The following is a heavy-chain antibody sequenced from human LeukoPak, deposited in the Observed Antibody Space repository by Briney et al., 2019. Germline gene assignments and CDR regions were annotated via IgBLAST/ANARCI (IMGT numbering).Heavy chain of an antibody. V-gene: IGHV3-23*01. CDR2: ISGSVGST. D-gene: IGHD3-10*01. J-gene: IGHJ6*03. Sequence: GGSLRLSCVASEFTFSGYAMSWVRQVPGKGLEWVSVISGSVGSTYYADSLKGRFTISRDNSKNTLYLQINSLRAEDTAVYYCAKDRQGFGFGEQLEYYYMDVWGKGTTVTVSS. CDR1: EFTFSGYA. CDR3: AKDRQGFGFGEQLEYYYMDV.